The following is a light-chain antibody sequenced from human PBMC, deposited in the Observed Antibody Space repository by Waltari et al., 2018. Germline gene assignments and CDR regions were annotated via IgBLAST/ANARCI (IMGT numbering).Light chain of an antibody. CDR1: QGLGKY. Sequence: VFKQSPGTLSLSPGESTTLSCRASQGLGKYLPWYQQRPGHAPRLLLYHTSIMATGIPDRFSGSGYGTDFSLTISSLEPEDIAVYYCQQYDFLPATFGQGTTVEIK. CDR3: QQYDFLPAT. CDR2: HTS. V-gene: IGKV3-20*01. J-gene: IGKJ1*01.